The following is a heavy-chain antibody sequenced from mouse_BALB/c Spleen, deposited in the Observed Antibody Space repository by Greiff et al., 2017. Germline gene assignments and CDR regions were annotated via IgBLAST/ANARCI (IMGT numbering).Heavy chain of an antibody. CDR1: GYTFTDYE. CDR3: TRNYYGNYYAMDY. Sequence: QVQLQQSGAELVRPGASVTLSCKASGYTFTDYEMHWVKQTPVHGLEWIGAIDPETGGTAYNQKFKGKATLTADKSSSTAYMELRSLTSEDSAVYDCTRNYYGNYYAMDYWGQGTSVTVSS. D-gene: IGHD2-1*01. V-gene: IGHV1-15*01. CDR2: IDPETGGT. J-gene: IGHJ4*01.